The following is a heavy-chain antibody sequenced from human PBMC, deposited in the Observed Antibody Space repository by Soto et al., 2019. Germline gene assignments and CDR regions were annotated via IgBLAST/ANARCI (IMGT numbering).Heavy chain of an antibody. Sequence: QVQLVESGGGVVQPGRSLRLSCAASGFTFSSYAMHWVRQAPGKGLEWVAVISYDGSNKYYADSVKGRFTISRDNPKNKQYLQMNSLSAAETSVYYCATDFDGLGSYGDSRWYYGMYVWRQRTTVTVSS. CDR1: GFTFSSYA. D-gene: IGHD3-10*01. J-gene: IGHJ6*01. CDR2: ISYDGSNK. V-gene: IGHV3-30-3*01. CDR3: ATDFDGLGSYGDSRWYYGMYV.